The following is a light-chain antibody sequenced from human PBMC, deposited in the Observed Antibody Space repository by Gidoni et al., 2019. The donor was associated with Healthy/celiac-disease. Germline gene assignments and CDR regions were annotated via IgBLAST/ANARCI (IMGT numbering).Light chain of an antibody. CDR3: QAWDSSTVV. CDR2: QDS. Sequence: SYELPQPPSVSVSPGQTASITCSGDKLGDKYACWYQQRPGQSPVLVIYQDSKRPSGIPARFSGSNSGNTATLTISGTQAMDEADYYCQAWDSSTVVFGGGTKLTGL. V-gene: IGLV3-1*01. J-gene: IGLJ2*01. CDR1: KLGDKY.